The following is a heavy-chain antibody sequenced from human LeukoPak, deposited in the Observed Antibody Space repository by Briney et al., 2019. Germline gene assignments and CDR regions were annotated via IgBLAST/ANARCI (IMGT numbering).Heavy chain of an antibody. V-gene: IGHV4-59*01. CDR1: GGSFSGYY. CDR3: ARDHWYYYYMDV. Sequence: PSETLSLTCAVYGGSFSGYYWSWIRQPPGKGLEWIGYIYYSGSTNYNPSLKSRVTISVDTSKNQFSLKLTSVTAADTAVYYCARDHWYYYYMDVWGKGTTVTVSS. D-gene: IGHD1-1*01. J-gene: IGHJ6*03. CDR2: IYYSGST.